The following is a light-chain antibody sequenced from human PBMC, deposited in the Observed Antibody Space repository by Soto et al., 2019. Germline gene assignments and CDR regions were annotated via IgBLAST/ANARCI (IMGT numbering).Light chain of an antibody. J-gene: IGKJ2*01. CDR3: QQYSSYSPYS. V-gene: IGKV1-5*03. Sequence: DIQMTQSPSTLSASVGDRVTITCRASQSISNWLAWYQQRPGKAPKLLIYRASSLQSGVPSRFSGSGSGTEFTLTVSSLQPDDFATYYCQQYSSYSPYSFGQGTKVDIK. CDR2: RAS. CDR1: QSISNW.